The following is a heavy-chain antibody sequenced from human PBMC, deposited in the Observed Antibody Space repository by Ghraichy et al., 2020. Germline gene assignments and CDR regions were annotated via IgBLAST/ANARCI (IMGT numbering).Heavy chain of an antibody. J-gene: IGHJ2*01. CDR2: ISWNSGSI. V-gene: IGHV3-9*01. D-gene: IGHD2-2*02. CDR3: AKSPPHYCSSTSCYTYWYFDL. CDR1: GFTFDDYA. Sequence: LSLTCAASGFTFDDYAMHWVRQAPGKDLEWVSGISWNSGSIGYADSVKGRFTISRDNAKNSLYLQMNSLRAEDTALYYCAKSPPHYCSSTSCYTYWYFDLWGRGTLVTVSS.